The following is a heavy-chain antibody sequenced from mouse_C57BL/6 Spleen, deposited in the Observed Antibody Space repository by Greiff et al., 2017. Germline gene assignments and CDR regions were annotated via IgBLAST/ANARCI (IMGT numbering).Heavy chain of an antibody. CDR2: SYIGNGYT. CDR3: ARSVLITTVVAPFAY. CDR1: GYTFTSYG. V-gene: IGHV1-58*01. Sequence: VQLKESRAELLRPGSSVKMSCKTSGYTFTSYGINWVKQRPGQGLEWIGYSYIGNGYTEYNEKFKGKATLTSDTSSSTAYMQLSSLTSEDSAIYFCARSVLITTVVAPFAYWGQGTLATVSA. J-gene: IGHJ3*01. D-gene: IGHD1-1*01.